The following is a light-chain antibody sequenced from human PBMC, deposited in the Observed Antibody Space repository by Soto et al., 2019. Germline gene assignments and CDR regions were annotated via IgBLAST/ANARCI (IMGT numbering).Light chain of an antibody. CDR1: QSLTSY. J-gene: IGKJ5*01. CDR3: QQRSNCL. V-gene: IGKV3-11*01. Sequence: EIVLTQSPAALSLSPGDRATLSCRASQSLTSYLAWYQQKSGQAPKLLIYDASNRATGVPPRFSGSGSGTDFSLTNSSLEPEDFAIYYCQQRSNCLFGQGTRLEI. CDR2: DAS.